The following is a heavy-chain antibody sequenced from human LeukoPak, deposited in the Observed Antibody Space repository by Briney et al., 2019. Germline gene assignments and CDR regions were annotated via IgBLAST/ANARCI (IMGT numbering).Heavy chain of an antibody. Sequence: SETLSLTCTVSSDSISSSYWSWIRQPPGKGLEWIGYIHYTGSTNYNPSLKSRVTISVDTSKNQFSLKLNSVTAADTAVYYCARWSITMVRGVIITGWFDPWGQGTLVTVSS. CDR1: SDSISSSY. CDR2: IHYTGST. D-gene: IGHD3-10*01. CDR3: ARWSITMVRGVIITGWFDP. J-gene: IGHJ5*02. V-gene: IGHV4-59*08.